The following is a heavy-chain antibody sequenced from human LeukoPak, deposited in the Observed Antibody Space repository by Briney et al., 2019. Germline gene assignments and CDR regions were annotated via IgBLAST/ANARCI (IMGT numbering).Heavy chain of an antibody. D-gene: IGHD3-22*01. V-gene: IGHV4-34*01. CDR1: GGSFSGYY. J-gene: IGHJ4*02. Sequence: SETLSLTCAVYGGSFSGYYWSWIRQPPGKGLEWIGEINHSGGTNYNPSLKSRVTISVDTSKNQFSLKLSSVTAADTAVYCCARAWYYYDSSGYYPFDYWGQGTLVTVSS. CDR2: INHSGGT. CDR3: ARAWYYYDSSGYYPFDY.